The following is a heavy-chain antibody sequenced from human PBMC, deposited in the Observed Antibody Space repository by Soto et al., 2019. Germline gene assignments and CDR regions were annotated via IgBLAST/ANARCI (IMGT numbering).Heavy chain of an antibody. V-gene: IGHV4-34*01. Sequence: SETLSLTCAVYGGSFSGYYWSWIRQPPGKGLEWIGEINHSGSTNYNPSLKSRVTISVDTSKNQFSLKLSSVTAADTAVYYCARGVQVDSDFWSGYYYYYYYGMDVWGQGTTVTVSS. CDR2: INHSGST. J-gene: IGHJ6*02. CDR3: ARGVQVDSDFWSGYYYYYYYGMDV. CDR1: GGSFSGYY. D-gene: IGHD3-3*01.